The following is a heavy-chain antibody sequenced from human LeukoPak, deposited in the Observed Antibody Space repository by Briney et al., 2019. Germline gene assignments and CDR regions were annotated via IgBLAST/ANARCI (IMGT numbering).Heavy chain of an antibody. D-gene: IGHD3-9*01. CDR1: GFTFDDYT. CDR3: ANEKTLTFDY. V-gene: IGHV3-43*01. CDR2: ITRDAGST. J-gene: IGHJ4*02. Sequence: GSLRLSCANSGFTFDDYTMHWVRQAPGKGLEWLSLITRDAGSTFYADSVKGRFTISRDNSKNSLYLQMNNLRTEDTALYYCANEKTLTFDYWGRGTLVTVSS.